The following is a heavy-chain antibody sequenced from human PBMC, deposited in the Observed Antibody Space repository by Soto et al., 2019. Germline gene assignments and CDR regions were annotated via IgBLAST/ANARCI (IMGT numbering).Heavy chain of an antibody. J-gene: IGHJ1*01. CDR1: GFSLSTSAVG. CDR2: IYWDDDK. D-gene: IGHD6-13*01. CDR3: AHLDYSSRLIPAEYFQH. Sequence: SGPTLVKPTPTLTLTCTFSGFSLSTSAVGVGWIRQPPGKALEWLALIYWDDDKRYSPSLKSRLTITKDTSKNQVVLTMTNMDPVDTATYYCAHLDYSSRLIPAEYFQHWGQGTLVTVSS. V-gene: IGHV2-5*02.